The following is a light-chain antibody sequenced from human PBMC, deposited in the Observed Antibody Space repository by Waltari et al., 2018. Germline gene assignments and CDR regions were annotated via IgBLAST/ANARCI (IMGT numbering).Light chain of an antibody. CDR1: QSISSW. Sequence: DIQMTQSPSTLSASVGDRVTITCRASQSISSWLAWYQQKPGKAPKLLIYKASSFESGVPSRFSGSGSGTEFTLTISSLQPDDFATYHCQQYNSYPWTFGQGTKVEIK. CDR3: QQYNSYPWT. V-gene: IGKV1-5*03. CDR2: KAS. J-gene: IGKJ1*01.